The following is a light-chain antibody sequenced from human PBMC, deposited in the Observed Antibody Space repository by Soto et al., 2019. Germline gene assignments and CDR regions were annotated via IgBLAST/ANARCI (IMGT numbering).Light chain of an antibody. J-gene: IGKJ2*01. Sequence: IVMTQSPDSLAVSLGERATINCKSSQSVLKSSSNKNYLAWYQPKPGQPPKLLISWSSTRESGVPDRFSVSGSETYFTLTISSLQAEDVAVYYCKQYYNNPTFGKGTKLEI. V-gene: IGKV4-1*01. CDR2: WSS. CDR3: KQYYNNPT. CDR1: QSVLKSSSNKNY.